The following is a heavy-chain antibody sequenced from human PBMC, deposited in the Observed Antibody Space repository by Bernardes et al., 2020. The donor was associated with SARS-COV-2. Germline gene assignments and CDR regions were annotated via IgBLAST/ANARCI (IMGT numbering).Heavy chain of an antibody. CDR2: SASGDTT. Sequence: GGSLRLSCAASGFTFKNYAMSWVRQAPGNGAGVGLRYSASGDTTYYANSVKGRFTISRDDSKNTLYLQMNWLRVEDTAVYHCAKDPLMYSSSWYPGWFDPWGQGTLVTVSS. CDR3: AKDPLMYSSSWYPGWFDP. J-gene: IGHJ5*02. D-gene: IGHD6-13*01. CDR1: GFTFKNYA. V-gene: IGHV3-23*01.